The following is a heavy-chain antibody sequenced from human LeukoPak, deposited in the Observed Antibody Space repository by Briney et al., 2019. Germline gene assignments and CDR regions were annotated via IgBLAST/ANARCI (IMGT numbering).Heavy chain of an antibody. CDR2: IYHSGST. J-gene: IGHJ6*02. CDR3: ARELYGDYDAYYYYGMDV. Sequence: SDTLSLTCTVSGGSISSGGYSWSWIRQPPGKGLEWIGYIYHSGSTYYNPSLKSRVTISVDTSKNQFSLKLSSVTAADTAVYYCARELYGDYDAYYYYGMDVWGQGTTVTVSS. V-gene: IGHV4-30-2*01. D-gene: IGHD4-17*01. CDR1: GGSISSGGYS.